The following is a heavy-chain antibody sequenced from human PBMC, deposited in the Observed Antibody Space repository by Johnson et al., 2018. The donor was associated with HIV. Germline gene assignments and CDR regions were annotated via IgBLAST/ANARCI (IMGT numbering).Heavy chain of an antibody. D-gene: IGHD3-22*01. CDR3: ARDPYFYDSSAYWVAYVFDI. CDR2: IRYDGSNK. J-gene: IGHJ3*02. CDR1: GFTFSGYG. V-gene: IGHV3-30*02. Sequence: QVQLVESGGGVVQPGGSLRLSCAASGFTFSGYGMHWVRQAPGKGLEWVSFIRYDGSNKYYADSVKGRFTISRDNAKNSLYLQMNSLRAEDTALYYCARDPYFYDSSAYWVAYVFDIWGQGTMVTVYS.